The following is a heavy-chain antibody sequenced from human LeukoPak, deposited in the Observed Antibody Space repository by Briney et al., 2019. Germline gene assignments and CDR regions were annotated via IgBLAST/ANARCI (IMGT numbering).Heavy chain of an antibody. CDR2: INPNSGGT. V-gene: IGHV1-2*02. D-gene: IGHD6-13*01. CDR3: AXXXXXAAGTRXGWFDP. CDR1: GYTFTGYY. J-gene: IGHJ5*02. Sequence: ASVKVSCKASGYTFTGYYMHWVRQAPGQGLEWMGWINPNSGGTNYAQKFQGRGTMTRDTSISTAYMELSRLRSDDTAVYYCAXXXXXAAGTRXGWFDPWGQGTXVTVXS.